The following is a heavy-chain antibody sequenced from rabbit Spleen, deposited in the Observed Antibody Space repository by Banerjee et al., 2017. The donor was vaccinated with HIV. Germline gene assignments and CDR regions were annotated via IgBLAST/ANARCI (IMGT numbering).Heavy chain of an antibody. CDR1: GLDFSSSYW. V-gene: IGHV1S45*01. CDR3: ARYDNGGVGFDL. D-gene: IGHD2-1*01. Sequence: EESGGDLVRPEGSLTLTCQASGLDFSSSYWICWVRQAPGKGLEWIGCIATGSGSTYYASWAKGRFTISKTSSTTVTLQLTSLTAADTATYFCARYDNGGVGFDLWGPGTLVTVS. J-gene: IGHJ4*01. CDR2: IATGSGST.